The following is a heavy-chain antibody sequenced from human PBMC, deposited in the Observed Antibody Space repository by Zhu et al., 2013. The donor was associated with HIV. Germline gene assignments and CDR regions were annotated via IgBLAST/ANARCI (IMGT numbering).Heavy chain of an antibody. Sequence: QVQLVQSGAEVKKPGSSVKVSCKASGGTFSSYAISWVRQAPGQGLEWMGGIIPIFGTANYAQKFQGRVTITADKSTSTAYMELSSLRSEDTAVYYCAREDCSGGSCYSPWFDPWGQGTLVTVSS. V-gene: IGHV1-69*06. D-gene: IGHD2-15*01. CDR3: AREDCSGGSCYSPWFDP. CDR2: IIPIFGTA. J-gene: IGHJ5*02. CDR1: GGTFSSYA.